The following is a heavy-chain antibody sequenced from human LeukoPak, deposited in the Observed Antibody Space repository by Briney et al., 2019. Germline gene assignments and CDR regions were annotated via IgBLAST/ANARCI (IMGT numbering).Heavy chain of an antibody. V-gene: IGHV3-21*01. CDR1: GFTFSSYS. CDR2: ISNSGGDT. J-gene: IGHJ4*02. D-gene: IGHD6-19*01. Sequence: PGGSLRLSCAASGFTFSSYSMSWVRQAPGKGLEWVSAISNSGGDTEYADSVKGRFTISRDNAKNSLSLQMNSLRAEDTAVYYCARIVVDSRGWYHFDYWGQGTLVTVSS. CDR3: ARIVVDSRGWYHFDY.